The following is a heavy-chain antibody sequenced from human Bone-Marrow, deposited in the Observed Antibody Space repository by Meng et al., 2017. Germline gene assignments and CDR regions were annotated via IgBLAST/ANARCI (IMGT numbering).Heavy chain of an antibody. Sequence: ASVKVSCKASGYTFTSYDINWVRQATGQGLEWMGWMNPNSGNTGYAQKFQGRVTITRNTSTSTAYMELRSLRSDDTAVYYCARTRYYYGSGRFDYWGQGTLVTVSS. J-gene: IGHJ4*02. CDR3: ARTRYYYGSGRFDY. CDR2: MNPNSGNT. V-gene: IGHV1-8*03. CDR1: GYTFTSYD. D-gene: IGHD3-10*01.